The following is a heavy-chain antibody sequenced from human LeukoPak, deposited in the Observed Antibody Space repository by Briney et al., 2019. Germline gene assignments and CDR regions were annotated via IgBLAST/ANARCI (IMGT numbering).Heavy chain of an antibody. V-gene: IGHV1-46*01. CDR2: INPSGGST. J-gene: IGHJ4*02. CDR3: ARARLEPTVNIRSWYSYFDY. CDR1: GYTFTSYY. D-gene: IGHD6-13*01. Sequence: ASVKVSCKASGYTFTSYYMHWVRQAPGHGLEWMGIINPSGGSTSYAQKFQGRVTMTRDMSTSTVYMELSSLRSEDTAVYYCARARLEPTVNIRSWYSYFDYWGQGTLVTVSS.